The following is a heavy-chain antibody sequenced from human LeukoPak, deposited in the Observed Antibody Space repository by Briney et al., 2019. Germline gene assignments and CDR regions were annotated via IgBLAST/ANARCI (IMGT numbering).Heavy chain of an antibody. CDR2: INGDGRST. V-gene: IGHV3-74*01. Sequence: TGGSLRLSCAASGFTFSNYWMHWVRQAPGKGLVWVSRINGDGRSTTYADSVRGRFIISRDNAKNVLYLQVNSLRAEDTALYYCARDIAVSGNYFDYWGQGTLVTVSS. CDR3: ARDIAVSGNYFDY. D-gene: IGHD6-19*01. J-gene: IGHJ4*02. CDR1: GFTFSNYW.